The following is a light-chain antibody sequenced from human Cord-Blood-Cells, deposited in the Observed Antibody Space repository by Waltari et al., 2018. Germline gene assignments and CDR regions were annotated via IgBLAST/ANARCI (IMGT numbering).Light chain of an antibody. CDR2: AAS. CDR3: QQSYSTPLT. Sequence: DIQMTQSPSSLSASVGDRVTITCRARQSISSYLNWYQQKPGKAPKLLISAASSLQSGVPSRFSGSGSGTDFTLTISSLQPEDFATYYCQQSYSTPLTFGGGTKVEIK. CDR1: QSISSY. V-gene: IGKV1-39*01. J-gene: IGKJ4*01.